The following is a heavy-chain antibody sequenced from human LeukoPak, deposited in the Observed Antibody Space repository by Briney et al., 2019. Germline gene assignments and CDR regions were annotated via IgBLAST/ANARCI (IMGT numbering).Heavy chain of an antibody. V-gene: IGHV4-34*01. D-gene: IGHD2-2*01. CDR2: INHSGST. CDR3: ASGPPLTCSSTSCFDDY. Sequence: SETLSLTCAVYGGSFSGYYWSWIRQPPGKGLEWIGEINHSGSTNYNPSLKSRVTISVDTSKNQFSLKLSSVTAADTAVYYCASGPPLTCSSTSCFDDYWGQGTLATVSS. CDR1: GGSFSGYY. J-gene: IGHJ4*02.